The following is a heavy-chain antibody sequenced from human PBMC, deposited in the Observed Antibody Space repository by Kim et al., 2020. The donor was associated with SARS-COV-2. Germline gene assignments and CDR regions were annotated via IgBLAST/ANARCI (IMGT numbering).Heavy chain of an antibody. J-gene: IGHJ3*02. V-gene: IGHV4-31*03. CDR2: IYYSGST. D-gene: IGHD3-22*01. Sequence: SETLSLTCTVSGGSISSGGYYWSWIRQHPGKGLEWIGYIYYSGSTYYNPSLKSRVTISVDTSKNQFSLKLSSVTAADTAVYYCARDRGRNPPYYDSSGYYWDDAFDIWGQGTMVTVSS. CDR1: GGSISSGGYY. CDR3: ARDRGRNPPYYDSSGYYWDDAFDI.